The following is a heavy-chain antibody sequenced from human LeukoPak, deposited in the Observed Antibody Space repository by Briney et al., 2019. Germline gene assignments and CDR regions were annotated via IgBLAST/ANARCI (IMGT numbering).Heavy chain of an antibody. D-gene: IGHD6-19*01. CDR1: GFTVSSNY. CDR2: IYSGGST. CDR3: ARVYSSGSRAFQH. V-gene: IGHV3-66*01. J-gene: IGHJ1*01. Sequence: GGSLRLSCAVFGFTVSSNYMNWVRQAPGKGLEWVSVIYSGGSTYYADSVKGRFTISRDNSKNTLYPQMNSLRAEDTAVYYCARVYSSGSRAFQHWGQGTLVTVSS.